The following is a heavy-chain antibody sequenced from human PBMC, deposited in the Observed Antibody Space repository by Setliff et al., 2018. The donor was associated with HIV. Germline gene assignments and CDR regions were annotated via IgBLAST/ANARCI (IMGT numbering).Heavy chain of an antibody. V-gene: IGHV3-9*01. J-gene: IGHJ3*02. Sequence: LRLSCAASGFTFDDYAMHWVRQAPGKGLEWVSGISWNSGSIGYADSVKGRFTISRDNAKNSLYLQMNSLRAEDTALYYCAKDMRGGYDAFDIWGQGTMVTVSS. CDR1: GFTFDDYA. CDR2: ISWNSGSI. CDR3: AKDMRGGYDAFDI. D-gene: IGHD3-16*01.